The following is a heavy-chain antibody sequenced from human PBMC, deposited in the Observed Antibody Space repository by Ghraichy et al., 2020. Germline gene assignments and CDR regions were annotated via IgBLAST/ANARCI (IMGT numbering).Heavy chain of an antibody. J-gene: IGHJ5*02. CDR1: GFTFSRYA. V-gene: IGHV3-23*01. CDR3: AKGSGSLLTS. CDR2: ISGSGGST. Sequence: GGSLRLSCAASGFTFSRYAMIWVRHAPGKGLEWVSAISGSGGSTYYADSVEGRFTISRDSSKNTLYLQMNSLRAEDTAVYYCAKGSGSLLTSWGQGTLVTVPS.